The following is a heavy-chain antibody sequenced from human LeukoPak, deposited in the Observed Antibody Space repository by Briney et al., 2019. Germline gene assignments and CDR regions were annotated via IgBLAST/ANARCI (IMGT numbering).Heavy chain of an antibody. CDR2: IYFSGST. V-gene: IGHV4-4*07. D-gene: IGHD3-10*02. J-gene: IGHJ4*02. Sequence: PSETLSLTCTVSGGSISNDYWSWIRQPAGKRLEWIGRIYFSGSTDYNPSLKSRVTMSLDTSKKEVYLNLTSVSAADTAVYYCGRENRGMFVVADWGQGTLVPVSS. CDR3: GRENRGMFVVAD. CDR1: GGSISNDY.